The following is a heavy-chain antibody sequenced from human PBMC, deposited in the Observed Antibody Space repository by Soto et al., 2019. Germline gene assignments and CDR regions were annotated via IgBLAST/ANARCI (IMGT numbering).Heavy chain of an antibody. CDR1: GGTFSSYA. J-gene: IGHJ5*02. CDR2: IIPIFGTA. D-gene: IGHD2-15*01. V-gene: IGHV1-69*13. CDR3: ARVRDIVVSRPYNWFDP. Sequence: ASVKVSCKASGGTFSSYAISWVRQAPGQGLEWMGGIIPIFGTANYAQKFQGRVTITADESTSTAYMELSSLRSEDTAVYYCARVRDIVVSRPYNWFDPWGQGTLVTVSS.